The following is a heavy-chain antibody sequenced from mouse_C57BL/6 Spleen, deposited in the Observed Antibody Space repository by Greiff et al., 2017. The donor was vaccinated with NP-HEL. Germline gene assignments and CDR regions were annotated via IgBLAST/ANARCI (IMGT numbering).Heavy chain of an antibody. J-gene: IGHJ4*01. CDR2: IYPRDGST. D-gene: IGHD1-1*01. CDR1: GYTFTSYD. Sequence: VQLQQSGPELVKPGASVKLSCKASGYTFTSYDINWVKQRPGQGLEWIGWIYPRDGSTKYNEKFKGKATLTVDTSSSTAYMELHSLTSEDSAVYFCASSYYGSKYYYAMDYWGQGTSVTVSS. V-gene: IGHV1-85*01. CDR3: ASSYYGSKYYYAMDY.